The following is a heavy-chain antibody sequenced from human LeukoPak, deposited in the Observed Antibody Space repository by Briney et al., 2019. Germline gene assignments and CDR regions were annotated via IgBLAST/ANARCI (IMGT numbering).Heavy chain of an antibody. J-gene: IGHJ4*02. CDR1: GFTFSSYA. CDR2: ISGSGGST. CDR3: AKERHYYGSGSYGYY. V-gene: IGHV3-23*01. D-gene: IGHD3-10*01. Sequence: GGSLRLSCAASGFTFSSYAMSWVRQAPGKGLEWVSAISGSGGSTYYADSVKGRFTISRDNSKNTLYLQMNGLRAEDTAVYYCAKERHYYGSGSYGYYWGQGTLVTASS.